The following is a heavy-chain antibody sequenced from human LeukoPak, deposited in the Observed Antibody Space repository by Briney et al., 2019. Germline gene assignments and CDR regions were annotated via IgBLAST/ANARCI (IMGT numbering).Heavy chain of an antibody. D-gene: IGHD4-17*01. CDR3: ARGRLTTIPDAFDI. J-gene: IGHJ3*02. V-gene: IGHV4-31*03. CDR2: IYYSGST. CDR1: GGSISSGGYY. Sequence: PSQTLSLTCTVSGGSISSGGYYWSWIRQHPGKGLEWIGYIYYSGSTYYNPSPKSRVTISVDTSKNQFSLKLSSVTAADTAVYYCARGRLTTIPDAFDIWGQGTMVTVSS.